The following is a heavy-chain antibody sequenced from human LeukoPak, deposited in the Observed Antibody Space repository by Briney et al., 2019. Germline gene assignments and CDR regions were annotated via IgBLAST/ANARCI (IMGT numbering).Heavy chain of an antibody. CDR1: GFTFSSDW. V-gene: IGHV3-7*03. CDR2: IKQDGSEK. CDR3: ARSPVGASATFDY. J-gene: IGHJ4*02. Sequence: GGSLRLSCAASGFTFSSDWMSWVRQAPGKGLEWVANIKQDGSEKYYVDSVKGRFTISRDNAKNSLYLQMNSLRAEDTAVYYCARSPVGASATFDYWGQGTLVTVSS.